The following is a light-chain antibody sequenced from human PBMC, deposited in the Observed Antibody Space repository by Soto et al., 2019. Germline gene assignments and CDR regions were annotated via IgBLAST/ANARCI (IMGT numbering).Light chain of an antibody. CDR1: QSVSSSY. J-gene: IGKJ4*01. V-gene: IGKV3-20*01. Sequence: EIVLTQSPGTLSLSPGERATLSCISSQSVSSSYLAWYQQKPGQAPRLLIYGASSRATGIPDRFSGSGSGTDFTLTISRLEPEDFAVYYCQQYGSSPLTCGGGTKGDNK. CDR3: QQYGSSPLT. CDR2: GAS.